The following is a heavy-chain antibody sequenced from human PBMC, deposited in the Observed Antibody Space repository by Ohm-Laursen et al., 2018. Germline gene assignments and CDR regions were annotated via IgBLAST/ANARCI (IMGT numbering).Heavy chain of an antibody. CDR2: INYSGNT. J-gene: IGHJ5*02. CDR3: ARQEGYCSSTSCYEVWFDP. V-gene: IGHV4-59*08. Sequence: SETLSLTCTVSGGAISNYYWSWIRQPPGKGLEWIGLINYSGNTNYNPSLKSRVTISVDTSKNQFSLKLSSVTAADTAVYYCARQEGYCSSTSCYEVWFDPWGQGTLVTVSS. CDR1: GGAISNYY. D-gene: IGHD2-2*01.